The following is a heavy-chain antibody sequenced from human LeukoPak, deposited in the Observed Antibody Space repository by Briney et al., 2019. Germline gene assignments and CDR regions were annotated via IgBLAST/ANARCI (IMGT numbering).Heavy chain of an antibody. CDR3: ARDRITMIVVVTSTPLGY. Sequence: ASVKVSCKASGYTFTGYYMHWVRQAPGQGLEWMGWISAYNGNTNYAQKLQGRVTMTTDTSTSTAYMELRSLRSDDTAVYYCARDRITMIVVVTSTPLGYWGQGTLVTVSS. V-gene: IGHV1-18*04. J-gene: IGHJ4*02. CDR1: GYTFTGYY. CDR2: ISAYNGNT. D-gene: IGHD3-22*01.